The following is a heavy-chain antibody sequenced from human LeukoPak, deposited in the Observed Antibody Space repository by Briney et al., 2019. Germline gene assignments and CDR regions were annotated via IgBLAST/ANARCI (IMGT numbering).Heavy chain of an antibody. D-gene: IGHD3-10*01. J-gene: IGHJ6*02. CDR3: AIPPLSGTGSSRPLAGVDA. Sequence: GGSLRLSCAASGFSFSRYSMNWVRQAPGKGLEGVSYIGSITDGITHYAESVKGRFTISRDNAKNSLYLQMNSLRAEDTAVYYCAIPPLSGTGSSRPLAGVDAWGQGTTVTVSS. V-gene: IGHV3-48*04. CDR1: GFSFSRYS. CDR2: IGSITDGIT.